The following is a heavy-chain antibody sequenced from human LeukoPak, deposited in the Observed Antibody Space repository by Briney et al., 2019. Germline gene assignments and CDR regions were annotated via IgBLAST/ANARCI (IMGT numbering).Heavy chain of an antibody. J-gene: IGHJ5*02. CDR2: LFYTGST. CDR3: ARRSISMVRGGFAP. V-gene: IGHV4-39*01. D-gene: IGHD3-10*01. Sequence: SETLSLTCTVSGASISSSGYYWGWIRQPPGKGLEWIGTLFYTGSTYYNLSLKSRVTMSVDTSRDQFSLTLTSVTAADTAVYYCARRSISMVRGGFAPWGQGTLVTVSS. CDR1: GASISSSGYY.